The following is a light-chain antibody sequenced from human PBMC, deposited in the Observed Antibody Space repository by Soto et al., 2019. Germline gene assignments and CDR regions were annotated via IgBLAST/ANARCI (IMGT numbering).Light chain of an antibody. J-gene: IGLJ2*01. CDR3: TSYTTTSAVI. CDR2: EVT. V-gene: IGLV2-14*03. Sequence: QSVLTQTASVSGSPGQSITISCTGTSSDVGGYNFVSWYQQHPGKAPKLIIHEVTNRPSGVSTRFSGSKSGNTASLTISGLQAEDEADYFCTSYTTTSAVIFGGGTKVTVL. CDR1: SSDVGGYNF.